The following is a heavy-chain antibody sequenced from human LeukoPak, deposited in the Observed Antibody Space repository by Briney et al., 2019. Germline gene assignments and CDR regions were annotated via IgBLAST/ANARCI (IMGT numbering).Heavy chain of an antibody. Sequence: PGGSLRLSCAASGFTFSSYGMHWVRQAPGKGLEWVAFIRYDGSNKYYADSVKGRFTISRDNSKNTLYLQMNSLRAEDTAVDYCAKDGVGIVVVPAAIQYYYYYMDVWGKGTTVTVSS. J-gene: IGHJ6*03. CDR3: AKDGVGIVVVPAAIQYYYYYMDV. D-gene: IGHD2-2*02. V-gene: IGHV3-30*02. CDR1: GFTFSSYG. CDR2: IRYDGSNK.